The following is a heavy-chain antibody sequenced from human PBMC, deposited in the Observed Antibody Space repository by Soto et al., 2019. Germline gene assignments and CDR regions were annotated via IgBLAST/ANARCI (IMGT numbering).Heavy chain of an antibody. J-gene: IGHJ4*02. Sequence: ASVKVSCKASGYTFTSFYMHWVRQAPGQGLEWMGIINPSGTTTDYAQKFQGRVTMTRDTSTSTYYMELSSLTSEDTAVYYCASRDTAMVQNLYFDYWGQGTLVTVSS. CDR2: INPSGTTT. D-gene: IGHD5-18*01. V-gene: IGHV1-46*01. CDR1: GYTFTSFY. CDR3: ASRDTAMVQNLYFDY.